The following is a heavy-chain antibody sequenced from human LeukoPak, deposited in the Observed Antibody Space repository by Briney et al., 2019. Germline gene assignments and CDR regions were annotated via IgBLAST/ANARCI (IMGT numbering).Heavy chain of an antibody. CDR2: ISHSGST. D-gene: IGHD3-22*01. J-gene: IGHJ4*02. V-gene: IGHV4-34*01. Sequence: PSETLSLTCAVSGGSFSGYYCTWIRQPPGEGLVWIGEISHSGSTNYNPSLKSRVTISVDTSKNHFSLKLRSVTAADTAVYYCAGGYDSSGYPLNYWGQGTLVTVSS. CDR3: AGGYDSSGYPLNY. CDR1: GGSFSGYY.